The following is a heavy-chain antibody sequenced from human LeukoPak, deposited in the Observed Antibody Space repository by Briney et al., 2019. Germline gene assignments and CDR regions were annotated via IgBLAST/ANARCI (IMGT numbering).Heavy chain of an antibody. V-gene: IGHV4-61*02. CDR1: GASITSGGYY. D-gene: IGHD1-7*01. J-gene: IGHJ5*02. CDR2: VCSSGTT. Sequence: PSQTLSLTCTVSGASITSGGYYWSWIRQPAGKGLEWIGRVCSSGTTNYNPSLHSRVTISVDTSKNQFSLKLTSMTAADTAVYYCVRAVGSPESNYFDPWGQGTLATVSS. CDR3: VRAVGSPESNYFDP.